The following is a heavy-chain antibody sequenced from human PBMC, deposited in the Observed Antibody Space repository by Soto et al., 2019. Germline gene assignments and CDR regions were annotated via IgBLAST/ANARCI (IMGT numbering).Heavy chain of an antibody. CDR1: GYTFTSYG. CDR2: ISAYNGNT. CDR3: ARDPYYYDSSGYACYFDY. D-gene: IGHD3-22*01. J-gene: IGHJ4*02. Sequence: GASVKVSCKASGYTFTSYGISWVRQAPGQGLEWMGWISAYNGNTNYAQKLQGRVTMTTDTSTSTAYMELRSLRSDDTAVYYCARDPYYYDSSGYACYFDYWGQGTLVTVSS. V-gene: IGHV1-18*01.